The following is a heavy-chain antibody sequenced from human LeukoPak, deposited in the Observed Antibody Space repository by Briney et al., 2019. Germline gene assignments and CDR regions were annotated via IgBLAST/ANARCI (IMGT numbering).Heavy chain of an antibody. CDR3: ARDRGDYSGDPGYFDY. V-gene: IGHV4-59*06. D-gene: IGHD4-23*01. J-gene: IGHJ4*02. CDR1: GGSISSYY. CDR2: IHSSGST. Sequence: SETLSLTCTVSGGSISSYYWSWIRQRPGKGLEWIGNIHSSGSTSYNPSLRSRLSISRDRSKNQFSLKLTSVTAADTAFYYCARDRGDYSGDPGYFDYWGQGPLVTVSS.